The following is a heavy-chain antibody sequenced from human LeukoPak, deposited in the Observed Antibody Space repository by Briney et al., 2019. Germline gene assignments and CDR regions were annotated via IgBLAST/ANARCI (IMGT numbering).Heavy chain of an antibody. CDR2: ISYDGSNK. J-gene: IGHJ4*02. CDR3: AKDPGKFWSGHDY. Sequence: GGSLRLSCAASGFTFCSYGMHWVRQAPGKGLERVAVISYDGSNKYYADSVKGRFTISRDNSKNTLYLQMNSLRGEDTAVYYCAKDPGKFWSGHDYWGQGALVTVSS. D-gene: IGHD3-3*01. V-gene: IGHV3-30*18. CDR1: GFTFCSYG.